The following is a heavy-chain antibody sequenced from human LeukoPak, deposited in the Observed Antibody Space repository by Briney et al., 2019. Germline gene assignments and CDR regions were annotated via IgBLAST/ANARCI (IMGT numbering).Heavy chain of an antibody. CDR2: IYYSGST. V-gene: IGHV4-39*01. D-gene: IGHD6-19*01. CDR3: ARGSSGWHEVNWFDP. CDR1: GGSISSSSYY. J-gene: IGHJ5*02. Sequence: PSETLSLTCTVSGGSISSSSYYWGWIRQPPGKGLEWIGSIYYSGSTYYNPSLKSRVTISVDTSKNQFSLKLSSVTAADTAVYYCARGSSGWHEVNWFDPWGQGTLVTVSS.